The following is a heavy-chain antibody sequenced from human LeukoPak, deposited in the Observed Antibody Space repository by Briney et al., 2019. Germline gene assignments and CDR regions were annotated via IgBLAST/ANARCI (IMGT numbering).Heavy chain of an antibody. J-gene: IGHJ5*02. V-gene: IGHV4-59*08. CDR3: ARGVVPGDLYNWFDP. CDR2: IYYSGST. Sequence: PSETLSLTCTVSGGSISIYYWSWIRQPPGKGLEWIGYIYYSGSTNYNPSLKSQVTISVDTSKNQFSLKMSSVTAADTAVYYCARGVVPGDLYNWFDPWGQGTLATVSS. D-gene: IGHD2-2*01. CDR1: GGSISIYY.